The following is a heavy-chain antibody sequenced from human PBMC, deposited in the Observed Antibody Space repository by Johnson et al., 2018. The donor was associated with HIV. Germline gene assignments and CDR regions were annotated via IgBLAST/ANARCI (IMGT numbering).Heavy chain of an antibody. Sequence: EVQLVESGGGLVQPGGSLRLSCAASGFTVSSNYMSWVRQAPGKGLEWVSVIYSGGRTYYADSVEGRFTISRDNSKNTLYLQMNRLRAEDTAVYYCAGMTTTVSHHDGFDIWGQGTMVTVSS. CDR1: GFTVSSNY. J-gene: IGHJ3*02. D-gene: IGHD4-17*01. CDR2: IYSGGRT. CDR3: AGMTTTVSHHDGFDI. V-gene: IGHV3-66*01.